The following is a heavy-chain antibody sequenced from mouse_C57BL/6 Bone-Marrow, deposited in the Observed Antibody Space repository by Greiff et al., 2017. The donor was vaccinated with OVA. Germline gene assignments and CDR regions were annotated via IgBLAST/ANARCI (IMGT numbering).Heavy chain of an antibody. V-gene: IGHV10-3*01. Sequence: EVQGVESGGGLVQPKGSLKLSCAASGFTFNTYAMHWVRQAPGKGLEWVARLRSKSSNYATYYADSVKDRFTISRDDSQSMLYLQMNNLKTEDTAMYYCVRGNWDDAMDYWGQGTSVTVSS. J-gene: IGHJ4*01. D-gene: IGHD4-1*01. CDR1: GFTFNTYA. CDR3: VRGNWDDAMDY. CDR2: LRSKSSNYAT.